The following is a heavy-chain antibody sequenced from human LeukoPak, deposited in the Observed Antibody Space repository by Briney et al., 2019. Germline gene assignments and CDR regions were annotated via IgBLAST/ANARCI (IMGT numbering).Heavy chain of an antibody. CDR2: INPSGGST. J-gene: IGHJ3*02. V-gene: IGHV1-46*01. CDR3: ARDLPYCSSTSCYRSPFGAFDI. CDR1: GYTFTSYY. D-gene: IGHD2-2*01. Sequence: GASVKVSCKASGYTFTSYYMHWVRQAPGQGLEWMGIINPSGGSTSYAQKFQGRVTMTRDMSTSTVYMELSSLRSEDTAVYYCARDLPYCSSTSCYRSPFGAFDIWGQGTVVTVSS.